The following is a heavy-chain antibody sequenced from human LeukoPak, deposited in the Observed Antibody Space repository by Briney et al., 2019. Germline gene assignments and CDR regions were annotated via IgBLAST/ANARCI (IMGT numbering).Heavy chain of an antibody. J-gene: IGHJ6*03. CDR1: GFTFSDYY. CDR2: INSDGSST. CDR3: ARDPGWLQSDYMDV. D-gene: IGHD5-24*01. V-gene: IGHV3-74*01. Sequence: GGSLRLSCAASGFTFSDYYMSWIRQAPGKGLVWVSRINSDGSSTSYADSVKGRFTISRDNAKNTLYLQMNSLRAEDTAVYYCARDPGWLQSDYMDVWGKGTTVTISS.